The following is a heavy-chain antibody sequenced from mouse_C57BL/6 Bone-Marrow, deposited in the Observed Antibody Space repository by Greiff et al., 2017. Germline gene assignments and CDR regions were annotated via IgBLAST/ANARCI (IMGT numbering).Heavy chain of an antibody. J-gene: IGHJ2*01. CDR3: ARLDSSGYFDY. V-gene: IGHV5-6*01. D-gene: IGHD3-2*02. Sequence: EVKLQESGGDLVKPGGSLKLSCAASGFTFSSYGMSWVRQTPDKRLEWVATISSGGSYTYYPDSVKGRFTISRDNAKNTLYLQMSSLKSEDTAMYYCARLDSSGYFDYWGQGTTLTVSS. CDR2: ISSGGSYT. CDR1: GFTFSSYG.